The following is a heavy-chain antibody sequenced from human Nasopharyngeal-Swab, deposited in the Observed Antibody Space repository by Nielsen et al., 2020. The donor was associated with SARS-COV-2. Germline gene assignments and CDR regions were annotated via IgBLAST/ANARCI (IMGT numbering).Heavy chain of an antibody. Sequence: SETLSLTCAVYGGSFSGYYWSWIRQPPGKGLEWIGEINHSGSTNYNPSLKSRVTISVDTSKNQFSLKLSSVTAADTAVYYRARAVDWFDPWGQGTLVTVSS. V-gene: IGHV4-34*01. J-gene: IGHJ5*02. CDR1: GGSFSGYY. CDR2: INHSGST. CDR3: ARAVDWFDP.